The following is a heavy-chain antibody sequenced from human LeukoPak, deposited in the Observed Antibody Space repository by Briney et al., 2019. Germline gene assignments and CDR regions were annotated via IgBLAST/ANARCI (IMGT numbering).Heavy chain of an antibody. J-gene: IGHJ4*02. CDR1: GGTFSSYA. Sequence: ASVKLSCKASGGTFSSYAISWVRQAPGQGLEWMGGIIPIFDTANYAQKFQGRVTITADESTSTAYMELSRLRSEDTAVYYCAKVGESSYYFDYWGQGTLVTVSS. CDR3: AKVGESSYYFDY. CDR2: IIPIFDTA. D-gene: IGHD3-10*01. V-gene: IGHV1-69*13.